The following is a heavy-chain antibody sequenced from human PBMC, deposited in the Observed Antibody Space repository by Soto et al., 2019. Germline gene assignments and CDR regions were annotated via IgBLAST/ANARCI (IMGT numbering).Heavy chain of an antibody. V-gene: IGHV1-69*12. Sequence: QVQLVQSGAEVKKPGSSVKVSCKASGGTFSNYALDWVRQAPGQGLEWMGGIIPIFGTVRHAQNFQGRVTIIVAESTATAYMELSSLRYEDTAMYYCATGGEQDYYALSGWRWGQGTLVTVSS. CDR1: GGTFSNYA. CDR3: ATGGEQDYYALSGWR. D-gene: IGHD3-22*01. J-gene: IGHJ1*01. CDR2: IIPIFGTV.